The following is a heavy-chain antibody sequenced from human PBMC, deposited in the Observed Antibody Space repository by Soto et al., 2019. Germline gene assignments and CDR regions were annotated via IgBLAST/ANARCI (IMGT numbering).Heavy chain of an antibody. CDR2: IYYSGST. Sequence: SETLSLTCTVSGGSISSSSYYWGWIRQPPGKGLEWIGSIYYSGSTYYNPSLKSRVTISVDTSKNQFSLKLSSVTAADTAVYYCARQVFASAYSSGFDPWGQGTLVTVSS. J-gene: IGHJ5*02. D-gene: IGHD1-26*01. V-gene: IGHV4-39*01. CDR3: ARQVFASAYSSGFDP. CDR1: GGSISSSSYY.